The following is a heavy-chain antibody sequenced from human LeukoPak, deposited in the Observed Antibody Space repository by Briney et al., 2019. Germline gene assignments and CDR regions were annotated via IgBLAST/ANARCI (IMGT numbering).Heavy chain of an antibody. Sequence: PGGSLRLSCAASGFTFSSYAMSWVRQAPGKGLEWVSAISGSGGSTYYADSVKGRFTISRDNSKNTLYLQMNSLRAEDTAVYYCAKGRCSSTSCYTDEAYYFGYWGQGTLVTVSS. V-gene: IGHV3-23*01. J-gene: IGHJ4*02. CDR3: AKGRCSSTSCYTDEAYYFGY. D-gene: IGHD2-2*02. CDR1: GFTFSSYA. CDR2: ISGSGGST.